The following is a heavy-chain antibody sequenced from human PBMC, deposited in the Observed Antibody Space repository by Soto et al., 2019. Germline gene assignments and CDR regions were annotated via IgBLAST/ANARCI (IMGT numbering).Heavy chain of an antibody. CDR2: INPSGGST. CDR1: GYTFTSYY. Sequence: ASVKVSCKASGYTFTSYYMHWVRQAPGQGLEWMGIINPSGGSTSYAQKFQGRVTMTRDTSTNTVYMELSSLRSEDTAVYYCARVLSSGYYSGSGAFDIWGQGTMVTVSS. D-gene: IGHD3-22*01. J-gene: IGHJ3*02. V-gene: IGHV1-46*01. CDR3: ARVLSSGYYSGSGAFDI.